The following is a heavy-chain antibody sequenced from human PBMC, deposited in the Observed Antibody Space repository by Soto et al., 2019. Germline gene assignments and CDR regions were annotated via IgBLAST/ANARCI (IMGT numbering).Heavy chain of an antibody. CDR3: ARGSYSSASLDFDY. V-gene: IGHV2-70*11. D-gene: IGHD6-25*01. Sequence: GSGPTLVNPPQTLTLTCTFSGFSLSTSGMCVSWIRQPPGKALEWLARIDWDDDKYYSTSLKTRLTISKDTSKNQVVLTMTNMDPVDTATYYCARGSYSSASLDFDYWGQGTLVTVSS. J-gene: IGHJ4*02. CDR2: IDWDDDK. CDR1: GFSLSTSGMC.